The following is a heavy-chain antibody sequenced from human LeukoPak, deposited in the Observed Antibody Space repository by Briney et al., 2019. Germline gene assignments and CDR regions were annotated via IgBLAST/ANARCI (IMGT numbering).Heavy chain of an antibody. CDR2: INPNSGGT. D-gene: IGHD3-9*01. V-gene: IGHV1-2*02. CDR1: GYTFTGYY. J-gene: IGHJ6*03. Sequence: ASVKVSCKASGYTFTGYYMHWVRQAPGQGLEWMGWINPNSGGTNYAQKFQGRVTMTRDTSISTAYMELSRLRSDDTAVYYCARDSGYYRLLAGRVAGYYYYMDVWGKGTTVTVSS. CDR3: ARDSGYYRLLAGRVAGYYYYMDV.